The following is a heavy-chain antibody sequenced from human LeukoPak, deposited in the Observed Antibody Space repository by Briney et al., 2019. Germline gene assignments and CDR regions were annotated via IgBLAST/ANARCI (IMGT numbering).Heavy chain of an antibody. J-gene: IGHJ3*02. V-gene: IGHV3-15*01. CDR1: GFTFSNAW. D-gene: IGHD6-19*01. CDR2: IKSKTDGGTT. CDR3: TTDWSSGWYMDAFDI. Sequence: PGGSLRLSCAASGFTFSNAWMSWVRQAPGKGLEWVGRIKSKTDGGTTDYAAPVKGRFTTSRDDSKNTLYLQMNSLKTEDTAVYYCTTDWSSGWYMDAFDIWGQGTMVTVSS.